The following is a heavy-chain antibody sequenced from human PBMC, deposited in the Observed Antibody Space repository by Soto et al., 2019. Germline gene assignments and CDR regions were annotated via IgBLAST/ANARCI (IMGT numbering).Heavy chain of an antibody. V-gene: IGHV1-18*01. CDR3: ARDYFDWLGYYYYGVDV. D-gene: IGHD3-9*01. CDR2: ISAYNGNT. Sequence: QVQLVQSGAEVKKPGASVKVSCKASGYTFTSYGISWVRQAPGQGLEWMGWISAYNGNTNYAQKLQGRVTMTTDTSKSTDYMELKSLRSDDTAVYYCARDYFDWLGYYYYGVDVWGQGTTVTVSS. CDR1: GYTFTSYG. J-gene: IGHJ6*02.